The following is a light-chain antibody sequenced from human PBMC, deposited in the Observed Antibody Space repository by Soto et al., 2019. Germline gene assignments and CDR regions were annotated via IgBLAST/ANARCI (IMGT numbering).Light chain of an antibody. CDR1: QSISSY. CDR2: AAS. Sequence: DSQMSQSPSSLSASLGDRVTITCRASQSISSYLNWYQQKPGKAPKLLIYAASSLQSGVPSRFSGSGSGTDFTLTISSLQPEDFATYYCQQSYSTTFGQGTRLEIK. V-gene: IGKV1-39*01. J-gene: IGKJ5*01. CDR3: QQSYSTT.